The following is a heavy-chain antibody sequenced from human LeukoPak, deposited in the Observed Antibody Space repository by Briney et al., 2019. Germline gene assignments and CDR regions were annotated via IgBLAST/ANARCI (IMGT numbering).Heavy chain of an antibody. CDR2: INPNSGGT. J-gene: IGHJ4*02. V-gene: IGHV1-2*02. CDR3: ARVKGYDILTGYYRYYFDY. D-gene: IGHD3-9*01. CDR1: GYTFTSYG. Sequence: ASVKVSCKASGYTFTSYGISWVRQAPGQGLEWMGWINPNSGGTNYAQKFQGRVTMTRDTSISTAYMELSRLRSDDTAVYYCARVKGYDILTGYYRYYFDYWGQGTLVTVSS.